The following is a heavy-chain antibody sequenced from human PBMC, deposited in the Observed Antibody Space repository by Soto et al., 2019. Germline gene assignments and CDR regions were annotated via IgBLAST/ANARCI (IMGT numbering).Heavy chain of an antibody. CDR2: IYGGGVT. D-gene: IGHD3-10*01. V-gene: IGHV3-53*01. CDR1: GITVSRNY. CDR3: ARGGEEILDVYGMDV. Sequence: EVQLVESGGGLIQSGGSLRLSCAASGITVSRNYMSWVRQAPGKGLEWVSVIYGGGVTQYAEFVQGRFIISRDNSKNPFYLQMNSLRAEDTAVYYCARGGEEILDVYGMDVWGQGTTVTVSS. J-gene: IGHJ6*02.